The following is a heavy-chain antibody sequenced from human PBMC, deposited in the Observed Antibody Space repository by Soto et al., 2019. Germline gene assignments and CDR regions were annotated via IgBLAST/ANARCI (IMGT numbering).Heavy chain of an antibody. Sequence: SETLSLTCAVSGGSISSSNWWSWVRQPPGKGLEWIGEIYHSGSTNYNPSLKSRVTISVDKSKNQFSLKLSSVTAADTAVYYCARGATVTTLYYYCGMDVWGQGTTVTVSS. CDR2: IYHSGST. J-gene: IGHJ6*02. V-gene: IGHV4-4*02. CDR3: ARGATVTTLYYYCGMDV. CDR1: GGSISSSNW. D-gene: IGHD4-17*01.